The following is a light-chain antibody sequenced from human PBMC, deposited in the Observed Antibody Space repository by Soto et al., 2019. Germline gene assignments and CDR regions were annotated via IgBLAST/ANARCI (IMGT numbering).Light chain of an antibody. J-gene: IGKJ4*01. V-gene: IGKV1-5*03. CDR1: QSISTW. Sequence: DIQMTQSPSTLSASVGDRDTITCRASQSISTWLAWYQQKPGKAPKLLIYKASSLEGGVPSRFSGSGSGTEFNITISSLQPDDFATYYCQQYNNYPLTFGGGTTVDIK. CDR3: QQYNNYPLT. CDR2: KAS.